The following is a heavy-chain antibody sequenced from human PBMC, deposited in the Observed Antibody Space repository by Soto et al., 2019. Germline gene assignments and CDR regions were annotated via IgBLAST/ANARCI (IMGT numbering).Heavy chain of an antibody. V-gene: IGHV1-69*01. CDR1: GGTFSSYA. J-gene: IGHJ4*02. D-gene: IGHD3-16*01. Sequence: QVQLVQSGAEVKKPGSSVKVSCKASGGTFSSYAISWVRQAPGQGLEWMGGIIPIFGTANYAQKFQGRVTITADESRTTAYMERRSLRSEDTAVYSWARAPPGGGGDLYFDYWGQGTLVTVSS. CDR2: IIPIFGTA. CDR3: ARAPPGGGGDLYFDY.